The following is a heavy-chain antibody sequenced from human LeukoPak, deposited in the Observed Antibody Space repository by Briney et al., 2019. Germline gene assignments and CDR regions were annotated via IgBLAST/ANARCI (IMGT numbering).Heavy chain of an antibody. Sequence: GGSLRLSCSASGFTFSTYFMHWVRQAPGKGLECVSAITGSGGSTYYADSVTGRFTNSRNNSKNTLYLQMGSVRAEDTAVYYCVRDQRGGSSGYYDSWGQGTLVTVSS. J-gene: IGHJ4*02. CDR3: VRDQRGGSSGYYDS. V-gene: IGHV3-64D*06. D-gene: IGHD3-22*01. CDR1: GFTFSTYF. CDR2: ITGSGGST.